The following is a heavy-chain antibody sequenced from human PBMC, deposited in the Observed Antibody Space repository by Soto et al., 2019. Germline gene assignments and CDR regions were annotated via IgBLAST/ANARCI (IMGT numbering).Heavy chain of an antibody. CDR2: IYHSGST. J-gene: IGHJ6*02. Sequence: SETQSLTCGVSGGYISSSNWWSWVRQPPGKGLEWIGEIYHSGSTNYNPSLKSRVTISVDKSKNQFSLKLSSVTAADTAVYYCATRGSYYYYGMDVWGQGTTVTVSS. D-gene: IGHD1-26*01. CDR3: ATRGSYYYYGMDV. V-gene: IGHV4-4*02. CDR1: GGYISSSNW.